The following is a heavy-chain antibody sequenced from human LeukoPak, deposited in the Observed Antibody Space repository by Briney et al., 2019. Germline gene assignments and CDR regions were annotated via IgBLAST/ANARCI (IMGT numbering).Heavy chain of an antibody. CDR1: SGSISGDTSY. V-gene: IGHV4-39*07. Sequence: PSETLSLTCTVSSGSISGDTSYWGWIRQPPGKGLEWIASVYYTGSTYYNPSLKSRVTISVDTSKNQFSLKLSSVTAADTAVYYCAREIAAAGTPFDYWGQGTLVTVSS. D-gene: IGHD6-13*01. J-gene: IGHJ4*02. CDR2: VYYTGST. CDR3: AREIAAAGTPFDY.